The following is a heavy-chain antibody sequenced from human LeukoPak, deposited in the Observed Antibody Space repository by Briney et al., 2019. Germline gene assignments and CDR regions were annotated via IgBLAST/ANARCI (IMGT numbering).Heavy chain of an antibody. Sequence: AASVKLSCKSSVYTFTVYYMHWARQAPGQGLEWMRWINPNSGGTNYAQKFQGRVTMTRDTSISTAYMELSRLSSDGTAVYYCARVTMIVVARDPFDYWGQGTLVTVSS. V-gene: IGHV1-2*02. CDR1: VYTFTVYY. D-gene: IGHD3-22*01. J-gene: IGHJ4*02. CDR3: ARVTMIVVARDPFDY. CDR2: INPNSGGT.